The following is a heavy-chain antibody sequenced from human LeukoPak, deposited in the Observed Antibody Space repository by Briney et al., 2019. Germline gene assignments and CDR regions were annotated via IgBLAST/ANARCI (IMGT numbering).Heavy chain of an antibody. D-gene: IGHD5-24*01. CDR3: ARPIHGYDGFDI. V-gene: IGHV3-74*01. J-gene: IGHJ3*02. CDR2: INGAGSTT. Sequence: GGSLRLSCAASGFTFNNYWMYWVRQAPGKGLVWVSRINGAGSTTNYADSVKGRFTISRDNGKNTLYLQMNSLRAEDTAIYYCARPIHGYDGFDIWGQGTMVTVSS. CDR1: GFTFNNYW.